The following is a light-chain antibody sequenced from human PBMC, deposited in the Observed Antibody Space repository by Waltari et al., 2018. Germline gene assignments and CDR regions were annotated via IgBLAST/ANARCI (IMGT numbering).Light chain of an antibody. CDR2: RTT. J-gene: IGKJ2*01. Sequence: DIQLPQSPSSLAASVGDRVTPTCRASQDIGGYLNWYQHQPGRAPKLLIYRTTILTTGVPSRFSGGASRTDYTLTITNLQPEDIATYYCQYYDNLPMFTFGPGTKVEIK. CDR3: QYYDNLPMFT. V-gene: IGKV1-33*01. CDR1: QDIGGY.